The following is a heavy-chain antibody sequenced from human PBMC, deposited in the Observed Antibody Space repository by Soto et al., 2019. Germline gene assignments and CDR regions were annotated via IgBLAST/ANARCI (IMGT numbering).Heavy chain of an antibody. J-gene: IGHJ6*02. CDR1: CGSISSGGYY. V-gene: IGHV4-31*03. D-gene: IGHD2-2*01. CDR2: IYYSGST. Sequence: SETLSLTCTVSCGSISSGGYYWGWIRQHPGKGLEWIGYIYYSGSTYYNPSLKSRVTISVDTSKNQFSLKLSSVTAADTAVYYCARDRISSTSLLGAYYYGMDVWGQGTTVTVSS. CDR3: ARDRISSTSLLGAYYYGMDV.